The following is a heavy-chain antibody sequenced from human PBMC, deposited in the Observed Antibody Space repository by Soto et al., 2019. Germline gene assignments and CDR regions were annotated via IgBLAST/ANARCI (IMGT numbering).Heavy chain of an antibody. CDR2: INPNGGIT. CDR3: ATSVNSAMAFDY. D-gene: IGHD5-18*01. J-gene: IGHJ4*02. Sequence: ASVKVSCKASGYTFTHYYIHWVREAPGQGLEWMGIINPNGGITTYAQKFRAGFSMTRDTSTSTVYLELSSLRSEDSAVYYCATSVNSAMAFDYWGQGTLVTVSS. CDR1: GYTFTHYY. V-gene: IGHV1-46*01.